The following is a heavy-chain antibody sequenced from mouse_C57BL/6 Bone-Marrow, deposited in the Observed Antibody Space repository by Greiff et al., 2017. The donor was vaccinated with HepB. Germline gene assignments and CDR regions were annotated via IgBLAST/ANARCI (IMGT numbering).Heavy chain of an antibody. V-gene: IGHV5-12*01. CDR1: GFTFSDYY. CDR2: ISNGGGST. Sequence: EVKVVESGGGLVQPGGSLKLSCAASGFTFSDYYMYWVRQTPEKRLEWVAYISNGGGSTYYPDTVKGRFTISRDNAKNTLYLQMSRLKSEDTAMYYCASQLGRGYFDVWGTGTTVTVSS. D-gene: IGHD4-1*01. CDR3: ASQLGRGYFDV. J-gene: IGHJ1*03.